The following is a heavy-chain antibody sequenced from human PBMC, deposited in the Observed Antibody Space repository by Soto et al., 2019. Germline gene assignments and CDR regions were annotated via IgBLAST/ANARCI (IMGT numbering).Heavy chain of an antibody. J-gene: IGHJ6*02. CDR2: IYYSGST. Sequence: SETLSLTCTVSGGSISSYYWSWIRKPPGKGLEWIGYIYYSGSTNYNPSLKSRVTISVDTSKNQFSLKLSSVTAADTAVYYCARDKSVTIFGVTHYGMDVWGQGTTVTVSS. CDR1: GGSISSYY. CDR3: ARDKSVTIFGVTHYGMDV. D-gene: IGHD3-3*01. V-gene: IGHV4-59*01.